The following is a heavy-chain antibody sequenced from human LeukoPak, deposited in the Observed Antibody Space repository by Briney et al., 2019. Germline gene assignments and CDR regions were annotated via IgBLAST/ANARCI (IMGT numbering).Heavy chain of an antibody. CDR1: GFTFGSCW. Sequence: GSLRLSCAASGFTFGSCWMNWVRQTPGKGLEWVANINQDGSQKFYVDSVKGRFTISRDNANNSLYLQMNSLRAEDTAVYYCAKYCSTTSCYGDVQHWGQGTLVSVSS. D-gene: IGHD2-2*01. J-gene: IGHJ1*01. CDR2: INQDGSQK. V-gene: IGHV3-7*01. CDR3: AKYCSTTSCYGDVQH.